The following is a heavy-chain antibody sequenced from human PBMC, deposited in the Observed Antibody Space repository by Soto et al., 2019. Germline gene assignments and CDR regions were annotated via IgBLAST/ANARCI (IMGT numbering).Heavy chain of an antibody. CDR1: GYTFNKYG. V-gene: IGHV1-18*01. CDR2: ISAYNDYT. CDR3: ARGRGVVVPAGTPDAFDV. J-gene: IGHJ3*01. Sequence: ASVKVSCKASGYTFNKYGFNWVRQAPGQGLEWMGRISAYNDYTNFAQKFQGRVTLTTDASTNTAYMELKILRSDDTAIYYCARGRGVVVPAGTPDAFDVWGQGTMVTVS. D-gene: IGHD6-13*01.